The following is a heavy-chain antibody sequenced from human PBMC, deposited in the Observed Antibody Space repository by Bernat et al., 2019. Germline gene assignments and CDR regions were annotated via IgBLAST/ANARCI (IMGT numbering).Heavy chain of an antibody. CDR1: GFTFTSSA. J-gene: IGHJ4*02. V-gene: IGHV1-58*02. Sequence: QMQLVQSGPEVKKPGTSVKVSCKASGFTFTSSAMQWVRQARGQRLEWIGWIVVGSGNTNYAQKFQERATITSDMSTSTAYMELSSLRSEDTAVYYCAADQGTDWNGQGYFDYWGQGTLVTVSS. CDR3: AADQGTDWNGQGYFDY. CDR2: IVVGSGNT. D-gene: IGHD1-1*01.